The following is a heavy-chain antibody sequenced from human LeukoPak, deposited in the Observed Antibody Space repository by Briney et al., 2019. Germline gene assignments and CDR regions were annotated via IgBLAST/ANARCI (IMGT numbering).Heavy chain of an antibody. Sequence: SETLSLTCAVYGGSFSGYYWSWIRRPPGRGLEWIGEINHRGSTNYNPSLKSRVTISVDTSKNQFSLKLSSVTAADTAVYYCARDVGRAYSYNYYYYYGMDVRGQGTTVTVSS. V-gene: IGHV4-34*01. CDR1: GGSFSGYY. CDR3: ARDVGRAYSYNYYYYYGMDV. D-gene: IGHD5-18*01. J-gene: IGHJ6*02. CDR2: INHRGST.